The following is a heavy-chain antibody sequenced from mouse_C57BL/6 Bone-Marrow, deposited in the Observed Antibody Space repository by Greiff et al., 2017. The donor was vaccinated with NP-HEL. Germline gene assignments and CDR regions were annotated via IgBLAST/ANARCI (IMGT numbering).Heavy chain of an antibody. CDR2: IDPENGDT. D-gene: IGHD1-3*01. V-gene: IGHV14-4*01. CDR3: TTWAHLY. Sequence: VQLKESGAELVRPGASVKLSCTASGFNIKDDYMHWVKQRPEQGLEWIGWIDPENGDTEYASKFQGKATITADTSSNTAYLQLSSLTSEDTAVYYCTTWAHLYWGQGTTLTVSS. CDR1: GFNIKDDY. J-gene: IGHJ2*01.